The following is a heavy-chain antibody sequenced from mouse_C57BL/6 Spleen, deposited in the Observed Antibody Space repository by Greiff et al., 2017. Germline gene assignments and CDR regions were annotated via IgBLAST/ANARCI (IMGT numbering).Heavy chain of an antibody. CDR1: GFTFSDYG. D-gene: IGHD1-1*01. J-gene: IGHJ2*01. CDR2: ISSGSSTI. Sequence: EVQVVESGGGLVKPGGSLTLSCAASGFTFSDYGMHWVRQAPEKGLEWVAYISSGSSTIYYADPVQGRFTISRDNAKNTLFLQMTSLRSEDTAMYYCARNPYYYGSSYFDYWGQGTTLTVSS. CDR3: ARNPYYYGSSYFDY. V-gene: IGHV5-17*01.